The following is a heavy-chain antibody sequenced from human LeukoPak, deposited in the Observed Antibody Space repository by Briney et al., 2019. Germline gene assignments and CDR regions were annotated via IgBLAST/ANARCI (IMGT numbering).Heavy chain of an antibody. J-gene: IGHJ3*02. CDR3: AKDRCSISNCREAFEI. V-gene: IGHV3-30*02. Sequence: GGSLRLSCAVSGFTFSRYGMHWIRQAPGKGMEWLTFIWYDDKNDQEYAESVKGRFTISRDNSKTTLYLQMNSLRTEDTAMYYCAKDRCSISNCREAFEIWGQGTSVTVSS. D-gene: IGHD2-2*01. CDR1: GFTFSRYG. CDR2: IWYDDKNDQ.